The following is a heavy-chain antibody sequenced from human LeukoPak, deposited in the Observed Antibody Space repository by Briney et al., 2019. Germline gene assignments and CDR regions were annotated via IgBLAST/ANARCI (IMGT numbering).Heavy chain of an antibody. CDR1: GFTFSSYA. J-gene: IGHJ4*02. Sequence: GGSLRLSCAASGFTFSSYAMSWVRQAPGKGLEWVSAISGSGGSTYYADSVKGRFTISRDNSKNTLYLQMNSLRAEDTAVYYCARDPGAYDNSGYYRGEGYFDYWGQGTLVTVSS. CDR3: ARDPGAYDNSGYYRGEGYFDY. CDR2: ISGSGGST. D-gene: IGHD3-22*01. V-gene: IGHV3-23*01.